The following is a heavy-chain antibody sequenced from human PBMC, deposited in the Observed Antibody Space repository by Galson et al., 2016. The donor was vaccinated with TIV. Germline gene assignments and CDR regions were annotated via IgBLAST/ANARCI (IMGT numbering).Heavy chain of an antibody. CDR1: GFTVSSHY. D-gene: IGHD1-14*01. CDR2: IYSGXST. CDR3: ARHLTTAEYFGMDV. V-gene: IGHV3-53*01. Sequence: SLRLSCAASGFTVSSHYMSWVRQAPGKGLEWVSFIYSGXSTKYADSVKGRFTISRDSSKNTVSLQMNSLRAEDTAVYYCARHLTTAEYFGMDVWGQGTTVTVSS. J-gene: IGHJ6*02.